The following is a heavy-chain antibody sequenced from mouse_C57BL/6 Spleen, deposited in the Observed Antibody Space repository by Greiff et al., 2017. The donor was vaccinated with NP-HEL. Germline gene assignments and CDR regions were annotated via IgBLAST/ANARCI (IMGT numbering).Heavy chain of an antibody. D-gene: IGHD2-3*01. CDR3: ARHRSDGYSAWFAY. CDR1: GFTFSSYG. J-gene: IGHJ3*01. Sequence: EVQLVESGGDLVKPGGSLKLSCAASGFTFSSYGMPWVRQTPDKRLEWVATISRGGSYTYYPDSVKGRFTISRDNAKTTRYLQMSSLKSEDTAMYYCARHRSDGYSAWFAYWGQGTLVTVSA. CDR2: ISRGGSYT. V-gene: IGHV5-6*01.